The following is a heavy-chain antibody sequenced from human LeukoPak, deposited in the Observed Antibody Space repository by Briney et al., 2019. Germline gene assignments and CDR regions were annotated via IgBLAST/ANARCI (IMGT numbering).Heavy chain of an antibody. V-gene: IGHV3-53*01. Sequence: GGSLRLSCAASGFTVSSNYMSWVRQAPGKGLEWVSVIYSGGSTYYANSVKGRFTISRDNSKNTLYLQMNSLRAEDTAVYYCASYDYVWGSPFDYWGQGTLVTVSS. CDR3: ASYDYVWGSPFDY. CDR2: IYSGGST. J-gene: IGHJ4*02. CDR1: GFTVSSNY. D-gene: IGHD3-16*01.